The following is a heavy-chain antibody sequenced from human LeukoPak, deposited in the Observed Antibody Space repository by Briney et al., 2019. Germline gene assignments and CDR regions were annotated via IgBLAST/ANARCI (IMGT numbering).Heavy chain of an antibody. D-gene: IGHD6-19*01. V-gene: IGHV4-38-2*01. CDR3: ARQLGSGWYNWFDP. CDR1: GYSISSGYY. CDR2: IYHSGST. Sequence: SETLSLTCAVSGYSISSGYYWGWIRQSPGKGLEWIGSIYHSGSTYYNPSLKSRVTISVDTSKNQFSLKLSSVTAADTAVYYCARQLGSGWYNWFDPWGRGTLVTVSS. J-gene: IGHJ5*02.